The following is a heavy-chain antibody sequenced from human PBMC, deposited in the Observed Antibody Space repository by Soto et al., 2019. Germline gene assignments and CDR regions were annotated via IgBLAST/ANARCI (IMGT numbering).Heavy chain of an antibody. CDR1: GDSISSSSYY. V-gene: IGHV4-39*01. CDR2: IYSVGST. Sequence: PSETLSLTCIVSGDSISSSSYYWGWIRQPPEKGLEWIGSIYSVGSTYYNPSLKSRVTISVDTSKNQFSLKLSSVTAADTAVYYCAGPQAHVWLFNDWGPGTRVTVSS. D-gene: IGHD2-21*01. CDR3: AGPQAHVWLFND. J-gene: IGHJ4*02.